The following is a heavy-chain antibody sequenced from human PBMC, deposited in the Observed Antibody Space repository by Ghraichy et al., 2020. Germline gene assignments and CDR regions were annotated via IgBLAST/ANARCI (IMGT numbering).Heavy chain of an antibody. CDR3: ARAYYYRSGNYYKFTTALAFDI. V-gene: IGHV1-69*10. D-gene: IGHD3-10*01. Sequence: SVKVSCKASGGTFSSNAINWVRQAPGQGLEWMGGIVPILGTTIYAQEFQGRVTITADRSTTTAYMELSSLTSEDTAVYYCARAYYYRSGNYYKFTTALAFDIWGQGTMVTVSS. CDR2: IVPILGTT. CDR1: GGTFSSNA. J-gene: IGHJ3*02.